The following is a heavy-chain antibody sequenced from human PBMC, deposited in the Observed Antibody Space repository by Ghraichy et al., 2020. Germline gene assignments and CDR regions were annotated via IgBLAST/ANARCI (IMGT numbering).Heavy chain of an antibody. CDR2: IIPIFVTA. Sequence: SVKVSCKASGGTFSSYAISWVRQAPGQGLEWMGGIIPIFVTANYAQKFQGRVTITADESTSTAYMEPSSLRSEDTAVYYCAGPPTVVTLSGLGYWGQGTLVTVSS. D-gene: IGHD4-23*01. CDR1: GGTFSSYA. CDR3: AGPPTVVTLSGLGY. J-gene: IGHJ4*02. V-gene: IGHV1-69*13.